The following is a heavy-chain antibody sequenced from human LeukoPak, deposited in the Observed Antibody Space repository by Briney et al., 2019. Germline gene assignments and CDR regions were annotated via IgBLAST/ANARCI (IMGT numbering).Heavy chain of an antibody. D-gene: IGHD3-22*01. CDR3: AKVGVIGGGAFDI. CDR2: ITGSSGGT. CDR1: GFTFSSYA. Sequence: PGGSLRLSCAASGFTFSSYAMSWVRQAPGKGLEWVSAITGSSGGTYYADVVKGRFTISRDNSKNTLSLQMNSLRADDTAIYYCAKVGVIGGGAFDIWGQGTMVTVSS. V-gene: IGHV3-23*01. J-gene: IGHJ3*02.